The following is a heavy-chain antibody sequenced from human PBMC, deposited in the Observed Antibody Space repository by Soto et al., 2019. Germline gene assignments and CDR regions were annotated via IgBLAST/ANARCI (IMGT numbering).Heavy chain of an antibody. CDR1: GYSITNVNW. Sequence: QVLLQESGPGLVKPSDTLSLTCAVSGYSITNVNWWAWIRQPPGKGLEWIGYIFHSGTTHYNPSLKSRVTMSVDTYKNQFSLKVDSLTAEDTAVYYCARSPYADALDIWGQGTMVTVSS. CDR2: IFHSGTT. V-gene: IGHV4-28*01. J-gene: IGHJ3*02. D-gene: IGHD2-2*01. CDR3: ARSPYADALDI.